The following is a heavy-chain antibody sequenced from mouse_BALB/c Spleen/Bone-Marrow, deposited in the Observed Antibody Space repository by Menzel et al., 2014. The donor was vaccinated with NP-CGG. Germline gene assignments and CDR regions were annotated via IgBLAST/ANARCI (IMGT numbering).Heavy chain of an antibody. Sequence: QVQLKESGAELMKPGASVKISCKATGYTFSSYWIEWVKQRPGHGLEWIGEILPGRGSTNYNEKFKGKATFTSDTSSNTAYMQLSSLTSEDSAVYYCARWDTTAMDYWGQGTSVTGSS. CDR2: ILPGRGST. V-gene: IGHV1-9*01. D-gene: IGHD1-1*01. J-gene: IGHJ4*01. CDR1: GYTFSSYW. CDR3: ARWDTTAMDY.